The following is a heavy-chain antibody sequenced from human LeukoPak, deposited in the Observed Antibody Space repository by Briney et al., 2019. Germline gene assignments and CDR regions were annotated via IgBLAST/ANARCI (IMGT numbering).Heavy chain of an antibody. V-gene: IGHV4-34*01. CDR2: INHSGST. CDR1: GGSFSGYY. CDR3: ARRGQQLILLNRARYYFDY. J-gene: IGHJ4*02. Sequence: SETLSLTCAVYGGSFSGYYWSWIRQPPGKGLEWVGEINHSGSTNYNPSLKSRVTISVDTSKNQFSLKLSSVTAADTAVYYCARRGQQLILLNRARYYFDYWGQGTLVTVSS. D-gene: IGHD6-13*01.